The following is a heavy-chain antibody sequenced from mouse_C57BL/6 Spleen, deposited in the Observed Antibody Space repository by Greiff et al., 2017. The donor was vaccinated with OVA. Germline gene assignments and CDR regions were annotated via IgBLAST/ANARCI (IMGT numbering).Heavy chain of an antibody. CDR1: GYTFTSYW. D-gene: IGHD2-1*01. Sequence: QVQLQQPGAELVKPGASVKLSCKASGYTFTSYWMQWVKQRPGQGLEWIGEIDPSDSYTNYNQKFKGKATLTVDTSSSTAYMQLSSLTSEDSAVYYGARVGNYGHYAMDYWGQGTSVTVSS. CDR3: ARVGNYGHYAMDY. V-gene: IGHV1-50*01. CDR2: IDPSDSYT. J-gene: IGHJ4*01.